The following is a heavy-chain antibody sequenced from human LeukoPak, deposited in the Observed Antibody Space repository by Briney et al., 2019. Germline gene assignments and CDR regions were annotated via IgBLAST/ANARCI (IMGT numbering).Heavy chain of an antibody. CDR2: IHYSGST. V-gene: IGHV4-59*01. CDR1: GGSISSYY. D-gene: IGHD3-10*01. J-gene: IGHJ4*02. CDR3: ARALPFGELLFDY. Sequence: PSETLSLTCTVSGGSISSYYWSWIRQPPGKGLEWIGYIHYSGSTNYNPSLKSRVTISVDTSKNQFSLKLSSVTAADTAVYYCARALPFGELLFDYWGQGTLVTVSS.